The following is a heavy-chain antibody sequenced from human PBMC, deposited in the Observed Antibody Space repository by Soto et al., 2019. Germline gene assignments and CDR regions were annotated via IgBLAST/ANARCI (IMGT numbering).Heavy chain of an antibody. CDR1: GGSISSYY. CDR3: ARDLWGYCGADCYPLDV. J-gene: IGHJ6*02. D-gene: IGHD2-21*02. Sequence: SETLSLTCTVSGGSISSYYWSWIRQPPGKGLEWIGYMYNTGSTSYNPSLKSRVTISVDTSKNQFSLKLNSVTAADTAVYYCARDLWGYCGADCYPLDVWGQGTTVT. CDR2: MYNTGST. V-gene: IGHV4-59*01.